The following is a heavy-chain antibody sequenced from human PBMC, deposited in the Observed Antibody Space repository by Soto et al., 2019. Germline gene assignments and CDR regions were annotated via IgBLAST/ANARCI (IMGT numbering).Heavy chain of an antibody. Sequence: ASVKVSCKASGYTFTSYAMHWARQAPGQRLEWMGWINAGNGNTKYSQKFQGRVTITRDTSASTAYMELSSLRSEDTAVYYCARSIVVVTALDHWGQGTLVTVSS. V-gene: IGHV1-3*01. CDR1: GYTFTSYA. CDR3: ARSIVVVTALDH. J-gene: IGHJ4*02. CDR2: INAGNGNT. D-gene: IGHD2-21*02.